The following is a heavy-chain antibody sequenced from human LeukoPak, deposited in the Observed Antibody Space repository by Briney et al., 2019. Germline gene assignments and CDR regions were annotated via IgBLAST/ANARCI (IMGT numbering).Heavy chain of an antibody. CDR2: ISGSGGST. CDR1: RITFSSYA. V-gene: IGHV3-23*01. D-gene: IGHD3-10*01. Sequence: QPGGSLRLSCAASRITFSSYAMSWVRQAPGKGLDWVSAISGSGGSTYYADSVKGRFTTSRDNSKNTLYLQMNSLRAEDTAVYYCAKVTIRGVPNDAFDIWGQGTMVTVSS. J-gene: IGHJ3*02. CDR3: AKVTIRGVPNDAFDI.